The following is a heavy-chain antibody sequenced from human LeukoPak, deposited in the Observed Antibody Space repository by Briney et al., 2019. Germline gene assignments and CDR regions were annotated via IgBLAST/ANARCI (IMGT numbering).Heavy chain of an antibody. D-gene: IGHD2-15*01. CDR3: ARGYCSGGNCYHFDY. CDR2: IGYSGSPI. J-gene: IGHJ4*02. Sequence: GGSLRLSCAGSGDSFISHTMIWVRQAPGKGLEWISYIGYSGSPIYYAGSVKGRFTLSRDNSKNTLYLQMNSLRAEDTAVYYCARGYCSGGNCYHFDYWGQGALVTVSS. CDR1: GDSFISHT. V-gene: IGHV3-48*01.